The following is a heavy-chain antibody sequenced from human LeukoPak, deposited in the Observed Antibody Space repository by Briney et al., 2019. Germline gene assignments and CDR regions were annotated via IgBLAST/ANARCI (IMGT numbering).Heavy chain of an antibody. CDR3: ARDSRGDGDYGFRLQHYYGMDV. J-gene: IGHJ6*02. CDR2: IYSGGST. V-gene: IGHV3-66*01. CDR1: GFTVSSNY. D-gene: IGHD4-17*01. Sequence: GGSLRLSCAASGFTVSSNYMSWVRQAPGKGLEWVSVIYSGGSTYYAVSVKGRFTISRDNSKNTLYLQMNSLRAEDTAVYYCARDSRGDGDYGFRLQHYYGMDVWGQGTTVTVSS.